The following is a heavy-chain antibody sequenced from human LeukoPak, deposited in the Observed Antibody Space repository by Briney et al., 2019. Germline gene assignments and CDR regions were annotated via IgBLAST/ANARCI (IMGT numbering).Heavy chain of an antibody. CDR2: ISWNSGSI. CDR3: AKGKWELLMRRSAFDI. D-gene: IGHD1-26*01. V-gene: IGHV3-9*01. CDR1: GFTFDDYA. Sequence: PGGSLRLSCAASGFTFDDYAMHWVRQAPGKGLEWVSGISWNSGSIGYADSVKGRFTISRDNAKNSLYLQMNSLRAEDTALYYCAKGKWELLMRRSAFDIWGQGAMVTVSS. J-gene: IGHJ3*02.